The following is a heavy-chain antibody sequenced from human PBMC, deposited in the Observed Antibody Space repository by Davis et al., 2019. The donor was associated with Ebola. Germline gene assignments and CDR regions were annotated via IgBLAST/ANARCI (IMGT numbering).Heavy chain of an antibody. V-gene: IGHV3-11*01. J-gene: IGHJ4*02. CDR3: AIDESTLLVATEPLDF. CDR1: GFTFSDYY. D-gene: IGHD5-12*01. Sequence: PGGSLSLSCEASGFTFSDYYMSWIRKAPRQGLEWLSYISPTGLTISYADSVQGRLTISRANAKNSVYLQMDSLRAEDTAVYYCAIDESTLLVATEPLDFWGQGTLVTVS. CDR2: ISPTGLTI.